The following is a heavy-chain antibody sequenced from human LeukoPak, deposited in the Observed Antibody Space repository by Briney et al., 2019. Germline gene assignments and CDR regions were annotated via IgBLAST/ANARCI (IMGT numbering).Heavy chain of an antibody. CDR3: AKVPYSDYGSGRPPFMDV. J-gene: IGHJ6*02. V-gene: IGHV3-23*01. D-gene: IGHD3-10*01. CDR2: ISNTGSDT. CDR1: GFTFSNYA. Sequence: QPGGSLRLSWAASGFTFSNYAMTWVRQAPGKGLEWVSTISNTGSDTYYADSVQGRFTISRDNSENTLYLQMNNLRAEDTAIHYCAKVPYSDYGSGRPPFMDVWGQGTTVAVSS.